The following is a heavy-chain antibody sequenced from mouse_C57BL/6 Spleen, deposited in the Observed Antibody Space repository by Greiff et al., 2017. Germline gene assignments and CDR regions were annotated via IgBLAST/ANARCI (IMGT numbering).Heavy chain of an antibody. CDR1: GFNIKDDY. Sequence: EVKLQESGAELVRPGASVQLSCTASGFNIKDDYMHWVKQRPEQGLEWIGWIDPENGATEYASQFQGKAPTTADTPSNTAYPPHSTPTSEDTAVYYCTGVITPVVARGFASWGQGTLVTVSA. CDR3: TGVITPVVARGFAS. V-gene: IGHV14-4*01. J-gene: IGHJ3*01. CDR2: IDPENGAT. D-gene: IGHD1-1*01.